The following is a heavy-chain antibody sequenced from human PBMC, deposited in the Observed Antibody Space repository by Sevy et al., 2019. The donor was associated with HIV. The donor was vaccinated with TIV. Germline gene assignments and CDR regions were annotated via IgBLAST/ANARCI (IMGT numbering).Heavy chain of an antibody. CDR1: GFTFGDYA. V-gene: IGHV3-49*03. CDR2: IRSKAYGGTT. D-gene: IGHD3-22*01. CDR3: TRAGYYDSSGPLDY. Sequence: GGSLRLSCTASGFTFGDYAMSWFRQAPGKGLEWVGFIRSKAYGGTTEYAASLKGRFTTSRDDSKSITYLQMNSLKTEDTAVYYCTRAGYYDSSGPLDYWGQGTLVTVSS. J-gene: IGHJ4*02.